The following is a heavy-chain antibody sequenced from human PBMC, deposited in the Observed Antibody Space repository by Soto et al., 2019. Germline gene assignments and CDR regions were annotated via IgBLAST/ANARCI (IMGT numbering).Heavy chain of an antibody. J-gene: IGHJ4*02. CDR1: GYTFTSYY. D-gene: IGHD6-19*01. V-gene: IGHV1-46*01. CDR3: ATIAVAGSEDY. CDR2: INPSGGST. Sequence: ASVKVSCKASGYTFTSYYMHWVRQAPGQGLEWMGIINPSGGSTSYAQKFQGRVTMTRDTSTSTVYMELSSLRSEDTAVYSCATIAVAGSEDYWGQGTLVTVSS.